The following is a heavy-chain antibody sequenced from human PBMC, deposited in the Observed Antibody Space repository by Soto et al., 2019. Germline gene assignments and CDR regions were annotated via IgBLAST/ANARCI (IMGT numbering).Heavy chain of an antibody. CDR1: GFTFSSYG. CDR2: IWYDGSNK. Sequence: PGGSLRLSCAASGFTFSSYGMHWVRQAPGKGLEWVAVIWYDGSNKYYADSVKGRFTISRDNFKNTLYLQMNSLRAEDTAVYYCARDFAYYDFWSGYLRYYYYGMDVWGQGTTVTVSS. V-gene: IGHV3-33*01. CDR3: ARDFAYYDFWSGYLRYYYYGMDV. J-gene: IGHJ6*02. D-gene: IGHD3-3*01.